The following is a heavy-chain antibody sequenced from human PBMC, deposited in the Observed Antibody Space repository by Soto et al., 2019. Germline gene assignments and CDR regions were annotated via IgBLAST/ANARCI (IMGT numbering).Heavy chain of an antibody. V-gene: IGHV3-23*01. Sequence: GGSLRLSCAASGFTFSSYAMSWVRQAPGKGLEWVSAISGSGGSTYYADSVKGRFTISRDNSKNTLYLQMNSLRAEDTAVYYCAKYNGDYGDYSYYFEYWGQGTLVTVSS. D-gene: IGHD4-17*01. J-gene: IGHJ4*02. CDR3: AKYNGDYGDYSYYFEY. CDR2: ISGSGGST. CDR1: GFTFSSYA.